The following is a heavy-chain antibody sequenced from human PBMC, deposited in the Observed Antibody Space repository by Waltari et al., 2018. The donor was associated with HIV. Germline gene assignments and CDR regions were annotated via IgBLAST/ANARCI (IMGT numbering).Heavy chain of an antibody. D-gene: IGHD2-21*02. CDR2: ISSSGTTI. J-gene: IGHJ4*02. Sequence: QVQLVESGGGLVKPGGSLRLSCAASGFVFSDFYMSWFRQAPGRGLEWISYISSSGTTIYYRDSVKGRFTIPRDNAKNSLSLQMNSLRAEDTAVYYCASPGPYCGGDCYLDWGPGTLVTVSS. V-gene: IGHV3-11*01. CDR1: GFVFSDFY. CDR3: ASPGPYCGGDCYLD.